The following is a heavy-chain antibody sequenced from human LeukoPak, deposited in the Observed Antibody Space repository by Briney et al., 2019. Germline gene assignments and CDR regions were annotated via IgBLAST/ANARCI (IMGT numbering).Heavy chain of an antibody. V-gene: IGHV4-34*01. CDR1: GWSFNDYY. CDR3: ARGQVPAARGYNWFDP. CDR2: INARGDT. D-gene: IGHD2-2*01. Sequence: KPSETLSLTCAVYGWSFNDYYWNWIRQHPGKGLEWIGEINARGDTNYNPSLKSRVTISVDTSKKQFSLRLTSMIAADTALYYCARGQVPAARGYNWFDPWGQGTLVTVSS. J-gene: IGHJ5*02.